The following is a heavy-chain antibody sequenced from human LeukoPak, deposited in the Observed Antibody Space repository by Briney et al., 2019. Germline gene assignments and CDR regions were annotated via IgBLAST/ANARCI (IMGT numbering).Heavy chain of an antibody. D-gene: IGHD2-15*01. CDR2: IYPGDSDT. V-gene: IGHV5-51*01. CDR3: ARARYCSGGSCYAEY. CDR1: GYTFTTYW. J-gene: IGHJ4*02. Sequence: GESLKISCQGSGYTFTTYWIGWVRQMPGKGLEWIGIIYPGDSDTRYSPFFQGQVTISADKSISTAYLQWSSLKASDTAMYYCARARYCSGGSCYAEYWGQGTLVTVSS.